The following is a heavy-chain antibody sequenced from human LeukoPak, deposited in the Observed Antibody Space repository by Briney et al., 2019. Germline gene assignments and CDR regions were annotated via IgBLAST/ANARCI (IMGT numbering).Heavy chain of an antibody. CDR3: ARVNYDFWSGYYSV. CDR1: GFTFSSYA. J-gene: IGHJ4*02. CDR2: ISYDGSNK. D-gene: IGHD3-3*01. Sequence: PGRSLRLSCAASGFTFSSYAMHWVRQAPGKGLEWVAVISYDGSNKYYADSVKGRFTISRDNAKNSLYLQMNSLRAEDTALYHCARVNYDFWSGYYSVWGQGTLVTVSS. V-gene: IGHV3-30-3*01.